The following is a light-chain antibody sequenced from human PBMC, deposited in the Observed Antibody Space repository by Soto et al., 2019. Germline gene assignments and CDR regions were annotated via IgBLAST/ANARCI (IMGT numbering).Light chain of an antibody. CDR3: QQYGSSLFT. Sequence: EIVLTQSPGTLSLSPGERATLSCRASQSVSSSYLAWYQQKPGQAPRLLIYGASSRATGIPDRFSGSGFVTDFTITISRVEPEDFAVYYCQQYGSSLFTFGPGTKVDIK. CDR2: GAS. CDR1: QSVSSSY. V-gene: IGKV3-20*01. J-gene: IGKJ3*01.